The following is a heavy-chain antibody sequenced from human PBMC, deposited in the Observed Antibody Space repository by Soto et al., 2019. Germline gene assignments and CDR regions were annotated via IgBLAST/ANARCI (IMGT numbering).Heavy chain of an antibody. D-gene: IGHD2-2*01. CDR2: INPNSGGT. V-gene: IGHV1-2*04. CDR1: GYTFTGYY. J-gene: IGHJ4*02. Sequence: QVQLVQSGAEVKKPGASVKVSCKASGYTFTGYYMHWVRQAPGQGLEWMGWINPNSGGTNYAQKFQGWVTMTRDTSISTAYMELSRLRSDDTAVYYCARAPAGLAQFLSRDRRSYFDYWGQGTLVTVSS. CDR3: ARAPAGLAQFLSRDRRSYFDY.